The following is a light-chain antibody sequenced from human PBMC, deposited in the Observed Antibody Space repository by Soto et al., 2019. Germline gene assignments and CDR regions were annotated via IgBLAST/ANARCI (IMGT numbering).Light chain of an antibody. Sequence: IQVTQSPSLLSASLGERGTSTCRASQGISSYLAWYKQKPGKAPKLLIYGASTLHGGVPSRFSGSGSGTDFTLTISSLQSEDFAAYYCQQDHSCPRTFGQGTKVDIK. J-gene: IGKJ1*01. V-gene: IGKV1-9*01. CDR2: GAS. CDR3: QQDHSCPRT. CDR1: QGISSY.